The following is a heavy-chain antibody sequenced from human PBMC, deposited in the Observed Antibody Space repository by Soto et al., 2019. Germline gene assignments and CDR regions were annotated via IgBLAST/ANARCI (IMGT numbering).Heavy chain of an antibody. CDR2: IYSGGST. Sequence: GGSLRLSCAASGFTVSSNYMSWVRQAPGKGLEWVSVIYSGGSTYYADSVKGRFTISRDDSKNTLYLQMNSLRAEDTAVYYCAREKWGVSNTFDYWGQGTLVTVSS. V-gene: IGHV3-66*01. D-gene: IGHD1-26*01. J-gene: IGHJ4*02. CDR3: AREKWGVSNTFDY. CDR1: GFTVSSNY.